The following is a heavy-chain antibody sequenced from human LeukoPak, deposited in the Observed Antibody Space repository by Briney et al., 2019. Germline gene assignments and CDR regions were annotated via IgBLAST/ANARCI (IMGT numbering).Heavy chain of an antibody. CDR2: ISGSGGST. V-gene: IGHV3-23*01. Sequence: GGSLRLSCAASGFTFSSYAMGWVRQAPGKGLEWLSDISGSGGSTYYEDSVKGRFTTSKDNSKNTLYLQMNSLRAEDTAVYYCAKGIAVASYYFDYWGQGTLVTVSS. CDR3: AKGIAVASYYFDY. CDR1: GFTFSSYA. J-gene: IGHJ4*02. D-gene: IGHD6-19*01.